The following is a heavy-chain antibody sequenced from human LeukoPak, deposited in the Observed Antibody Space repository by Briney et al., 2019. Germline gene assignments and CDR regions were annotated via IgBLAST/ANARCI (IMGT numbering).Heavy chain of an antibody. D-gene: IGHD3-3*01. CDR2: IYTSGST. CDR3: ARGGLLEWFGGDAGDAFDI. Sequence: SETLSLTCTVSGGSISSYYWSWIRQPAGKGLEWIGRIYTSGSTNYNPSLKSRVTMSVDTSKNQFSLKLSSVTAADTAVYYCARGGLLEWFGGDAGDAFDIWGQGTMVTVSS. J-gene: IGHJ3*02. CDR1: GGSISSYY. V-gene: IGHV4-4*07.